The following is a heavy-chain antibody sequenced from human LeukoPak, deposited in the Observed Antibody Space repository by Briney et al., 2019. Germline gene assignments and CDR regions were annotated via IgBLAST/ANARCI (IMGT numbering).Heavy chain of an antibody. D-gene: IGHD6-6*01. Sequence: SETLSLTCTVSGGSISSSSYYWGWIRQPPGKGLEWIGSIYYSGSTYYNPSLKSRVTISVDTSKNQFSLKLSSVTAADTAVYYCARFPRAIAARPFWGQGTLVTVSS. J-gene: IGHJ4*02. CDR2: IYYSGST. CDR3: ARFPRAIAARPF. V-gene: IGHV4-39*01. CDR1: GGSISSSSYY.